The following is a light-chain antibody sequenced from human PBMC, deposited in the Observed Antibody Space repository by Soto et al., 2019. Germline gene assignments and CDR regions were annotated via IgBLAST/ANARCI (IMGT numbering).Light chain of an antibody. V-gene: IGKV1-5*01. Sequence: DIQMAQSHSTLSASIGDRVTITCRASQSISSWLAWYQQKPGKAPKLLIYDASTLESGVPSRFSGSGSGTEFTLSISSLQPDDFATYYCQQSYSTPPITFGQGTRLEIK. CDR3: QQSYSTPPIT. CDR1: QSISSW. J-gene: IGKJ5*01. CDR2: DAS.